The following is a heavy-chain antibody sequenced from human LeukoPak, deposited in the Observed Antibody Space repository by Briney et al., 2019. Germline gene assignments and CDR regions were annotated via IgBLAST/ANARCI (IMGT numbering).Heavy chain of an antibody. D-gene: IGHD3-22*01. J-gene: IGHJ1*01. V-gene: IGHV4-39*01. CDR3: ARQSKGIIVITDFQH. Sequence: PSETLSLTCTVSGCSISSSGYYWGWIRQPPGKGLEWIGSIYYSGNTYYSPSLKSRVTISVDTSKNQFSLKLSSVTAADTAVYYCARQSKGIIVITDFQHWGQGTLVTVSS. CDR2: IYYSGNT. CDR1: GCSISSSGYY.